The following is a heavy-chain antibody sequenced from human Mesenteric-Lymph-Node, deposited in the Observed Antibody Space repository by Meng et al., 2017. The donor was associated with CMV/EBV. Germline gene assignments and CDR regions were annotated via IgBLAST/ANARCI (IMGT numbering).Heavy chain of an antibody. V-gene: IGHV3-13*04. CDR3: ASLPTTVNPDGY. J-gene: IGHJ4*02. Sequence: GESLKISCAASGFTFSNYDMHWVRQVPGKGLEWVSGIGTVGGTFYPVSVKGRFTISRDNAKNSLYLQMNSLRAEDTAVYYCASLPTTVNPDGYWGQGTLVTVSS. CDR1: GFTFSNYD. D-gene: IGHD4-17*01. CDR2: IGTVGGT.